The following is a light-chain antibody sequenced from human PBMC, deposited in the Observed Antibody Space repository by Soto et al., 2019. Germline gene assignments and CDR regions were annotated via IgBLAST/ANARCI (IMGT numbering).Light chain of an antibody. CDR1: SSDVGGYDY. J-gene: IGLJ1*01. CDR3: CSYAGSYISLFV. CDR2: DVT. V-gene: IGLV2-11*01. Sequence: ALAQPRSVSGSPGQSVTISCTGTSSDVGGYDYVSWFQQHPGKAPKLMIYDVTERPSGVPDRFSGSKSGNTASLTISGLQAEDEADYYCCSYAGSYISLFVFGTGTKVTVL.